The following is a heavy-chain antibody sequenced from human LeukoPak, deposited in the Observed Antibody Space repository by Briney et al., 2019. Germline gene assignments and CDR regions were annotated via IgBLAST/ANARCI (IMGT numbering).Heavy chain of an antibody. CDR1: GFSFSVYS. CDR3: AKENGFYGSGSYYFIDDY. J-gene: IGHJ4*02. D-gene: IGHD3-10*01. CDR2: ITTSTSYI. V-gene: IGHV3-21*04. Sequence: GGSLRLSCAASGFSFSVYSMNWVRQAPGKGLEWVLCITTSTSYIYYADSVRGRFTISRDNAKNSLYLQMNSLRAEDTAVYYCAKENGFYGSGSYYFIDDYWGQGTLVTVSS.